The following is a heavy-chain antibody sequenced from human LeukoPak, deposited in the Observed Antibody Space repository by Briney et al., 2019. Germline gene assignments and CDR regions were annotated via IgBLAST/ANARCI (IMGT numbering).Heavy chain of an antibody. D-gene: IGHD3-10*01. CDR3: TRAYGSGSYYKRGNWFDP. V-gene: IGHV3-48*03. CDR2: ISSSGSTI. Sequence: GGSLRLSCAASGFTFSSYEMNWVRQAPGKGLEWVSYISSSGSTIYYADSVKGRFTISRDNAKNSLYLQMNSLRAEDTAVYYCTRAYGSGSYYKRGNWFDPWGQGILVTVSS. J-gene: IGHJ5*02. CDR1: GFTFSSYE.